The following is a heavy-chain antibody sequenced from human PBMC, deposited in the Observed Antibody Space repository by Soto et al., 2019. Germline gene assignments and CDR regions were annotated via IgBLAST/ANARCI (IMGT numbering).Heavy chain of an antibody. J-gene: IGHJ4*02. CDR3: VRWDGFFGAGGVD. CDR2: INGYNGKA. D-gene: IGHD3-16*01. Sequence: QVQLVQSVTELRKPGASVKLSCKASGYIFTKYYIAWVRQAPGHGLEWMGMINGYNGKANYGQDFRGRVIMTTDTSTNTSYMDLRSLTSDDPGVYYCVRWDGFFGAGGVDWGQGTLVTVSS. CDR1: GYIFTKYY. V-gene: IGHV1-18*01.